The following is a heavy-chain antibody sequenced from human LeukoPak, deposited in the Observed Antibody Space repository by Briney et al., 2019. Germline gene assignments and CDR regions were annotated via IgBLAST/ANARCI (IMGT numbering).Heavy chain of an antibody. J-gene: IGHJ4*02. V-gene: IGHV4-39*01. Sequence: SETLSLTCTVSGGSISSSSYYWGWIRQPPGQGLEWIGSIYYSGRTYYNPSLKSRVTISVDTSKSKFSLNLSSVAAADTAVYYCARSAAAVAGQLDYWGQGTLVTVSS. CDR1: GGSISSSSYY. CDR3: ARSAAAVAGQLDY. CDR2: IYYSGRT. D-gene: IGHD6-19*01.